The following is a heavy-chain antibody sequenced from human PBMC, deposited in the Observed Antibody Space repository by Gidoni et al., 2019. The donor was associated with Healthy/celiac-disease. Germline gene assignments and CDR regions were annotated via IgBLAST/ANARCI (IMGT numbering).Heavy chain of an antibody. D-gene: IGHD2-21*02. V-gene: IGHV4-39*01. CDR1: GGSISSSSYY. J-gene: IGHJ4*02. CDR3: ARHLEGDTPYYFDY. Sequence: QLQLQESGPGLVKPSETLSLTCTVSGGSISSSSYYWGWIRQPPGKGLEWIGSIYYSGSTYYNPSLKSRVTISVDTSKNQFSLKLSSVTAADTAVYYCARHLEGDTPYYFDYWGQGTLVTVSS. CDR2: IYYSGST.